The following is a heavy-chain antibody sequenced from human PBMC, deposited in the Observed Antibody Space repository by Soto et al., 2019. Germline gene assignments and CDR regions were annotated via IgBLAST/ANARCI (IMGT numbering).Heavy chain of an antibody. V-gene: IGHV3-30-3*01. Sequence: GGSLRLSCAASGFTFSSYAMHWVRQAPGKGLEWVAVISYDGSNKYYADSVKGRFTISRDNSKNTLYLQMDSLRAEDTAVYYCARDLVAAANNWFDPWGQGTLVTVSS. D-gene: IGHD2-15*01. CDR3: ARDLVAAANNWFDP. CDR2: ISYDGSNK. J-gene: IGHJ5*02. CDR1: GFTFSSYA.